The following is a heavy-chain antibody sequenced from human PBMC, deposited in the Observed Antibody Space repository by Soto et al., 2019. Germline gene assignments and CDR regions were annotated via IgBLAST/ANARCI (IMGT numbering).Heavy chain of an antibody. J-gene: IGHJ4*02. D-gene: IGHD3-22*01. V-gene: IGHV1-3*01. CDR2: INAGNGNT. CDR3: ARDTGDYYDSSDILIPGY. Sequence: ASVKVSCKASGYTFTSYAMHWVRQAPGQRLEWMGWINAGNGNTKYSQKFQGRVTITRDTSASTAYMELSSLRSEDTAVYYCARDTGDYYDSSDILIPGYWGQGTLVPVSS. CDR1: GYTFTSYA.